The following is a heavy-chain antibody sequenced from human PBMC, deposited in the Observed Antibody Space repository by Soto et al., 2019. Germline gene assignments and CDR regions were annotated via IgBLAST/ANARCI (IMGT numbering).Heavy chain of an antibody. V-gene: IGHV1-18*01. Sequence: ASVKVSCKASGYTFTSYGISWVRQAPGQGLEWMGWISAYNGNTNYAQKLQGRVTMTTDTSTSTAYMELRSLRSDDTAVYYCARAHKGYYDSSGYGDAFDIWGQGTMVTVS. CDR1: GYTFTSYG. CDR2: ISAYNGNT. CDR3: ARAHKGYYDSSGYGDAFDI. J-gene: IGHJ3*02. D-gene: IGHD3-22*01.